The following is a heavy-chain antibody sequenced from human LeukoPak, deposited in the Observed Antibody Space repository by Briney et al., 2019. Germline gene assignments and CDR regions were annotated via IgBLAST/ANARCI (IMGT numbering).Heavy chain of an antibody. CDR1: GSTFTGAY. CDR3: ARVLFNSGYDY. V-gene: IGHV1-2*02. J-gene: IGHJ4*02. CDR2: INPNSGET. Sequence: GASVKVSCKPSGSTFTGAYMHWVRPAPGQGLEWMGWINPNSGETKFAQKFQGRVTMTRDTSISTVYMDLGGLRSDDTAVYYCARVLFNSGYDYWGQGSLVTVSS. D-gene: IGHD3-9*01.